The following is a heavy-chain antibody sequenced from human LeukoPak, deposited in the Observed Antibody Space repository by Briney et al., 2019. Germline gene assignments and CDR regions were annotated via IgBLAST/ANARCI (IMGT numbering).Heavy chain of an antibody. V-gene: IGHV4-34*01. CDR2: INHNGST. CDR3: ARASQLVISRRGNWFDP. Sequence: SETLSLTXAVYGGSFSRYYWSWIRQPPGKGLQWIEEINHNGSTNNNPSLKSRVTISVDRSKNQFSLKLNSVTAADTAVYYCARASQLVISRRGNWFDPWGQGTLVTVSS. J-gene: IGHJ5*02. CDR1: GGSFSRYY. D-gene: IGHD6-6*01.